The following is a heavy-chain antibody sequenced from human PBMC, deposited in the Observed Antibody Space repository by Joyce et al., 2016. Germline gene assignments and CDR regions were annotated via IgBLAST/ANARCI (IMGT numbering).Heavy chain of an antibody. CDR2: INPDGGFT. V-gene: IGHV1-46*01. J-gene: IGHJ5*01. CDR3: ARDPESIPGITGWFDS. Sequence: QVQLVQSGAEVKKPGASVKVSCKASGYTFTNYYIHWIRQAPGQGLAWMGIINPDGGFTNAAQRFQGRVTMTSDTSTNTLYMELSSLKYEDTAVYYCARDPESIPGITGWFDSWGQGTLITVSS. CDR1: GYTFTNYY. D-gene: IGHD1-1*01.